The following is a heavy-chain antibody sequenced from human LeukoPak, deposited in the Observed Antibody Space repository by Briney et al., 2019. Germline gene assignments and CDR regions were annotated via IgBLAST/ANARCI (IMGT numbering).Heavy chain of an antibody. Sequence: GGSLRLSCAASGFTFNSYAMTWVRQAPGKGLECVSAIGGSGGRTYYADSVKGRFTISRDNSKNTLYLQMNTLRAEDTAIYYCAKEGGYFDWPFTFDYWGQGTLVTVSS. CDR2: IGGSGGRT. CDR3: AKEGGYFDWPFTFDY. V-gene: IGHV3-23*01. CDR1: GFTFNSYA. D-gene: IGHD3-9*01. J-gene: IGHJ4*02.